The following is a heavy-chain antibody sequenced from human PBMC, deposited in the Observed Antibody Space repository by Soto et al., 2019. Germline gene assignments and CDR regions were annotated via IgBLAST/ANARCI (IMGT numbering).Heavy chain of an antibody. V-gene: IGHV4-59*01. J-gene: IGHJ3*02. CDR3: AGDLGATTGTTVGVFDI. CDR2: IYYSGGT. D-gene: IGHD4-17*01. Sequence: QVQLQESGPGLVKPSETLSLTCTVSGGSISSYYWSWIRQPPGKGLEWIGYIYYSGGTNYNPTLKSRVTMSVDTSKDQVSLKLRSVTAADTAVYYCAGDLGATTGTTVGVFDILGQGTMVTVSS. CDR1: GGSISSYY.